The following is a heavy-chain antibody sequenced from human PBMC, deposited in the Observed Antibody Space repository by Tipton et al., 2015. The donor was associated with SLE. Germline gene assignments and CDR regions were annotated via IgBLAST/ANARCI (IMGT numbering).Heavy chain of an antibody. CDR3: ARRRAVAGRVPYYMDV. J-gene: IGHJ6*03. CDR2: IYHSGST. D-gene: IGHD6-19*01. Sequence: TLSLTCTVSGGSISSSSYYWGWIRQPPGKGLEWIGSIYHSGSTYYNPSLKSRVTISVDTSKNQFSLKLSSVTAADTAVYYCARRRAVAGRVPYYMDVWGKGTTVTVSS. CDR1: GGSISSSSYY. V-gene: IGHV4-39*07.